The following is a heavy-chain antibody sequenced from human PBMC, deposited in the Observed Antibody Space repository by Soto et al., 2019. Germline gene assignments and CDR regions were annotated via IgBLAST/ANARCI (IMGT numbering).Heavy chain of an antibody. Sequence: QVQLVQSGAEVKKPGASVKVSCKASGYTFTSYGISWVRQAPGQGLEWMGWISAYNGNTNYAQKLPGRVTMTTDTSTSTAYMELRSLSSDDTAVYYCARAYYYDSSGYLTKKQFDYWGQGTLVTFSS. CDR1: GYTFTSYG. CDR2: ISAYNGNT. J-gene: IGHJ4*02. D-gene: IGHD3-22*01. CDR3: ARAYYYDSSGYLTKKQFDY. V-gene: IGHV1-18*01.